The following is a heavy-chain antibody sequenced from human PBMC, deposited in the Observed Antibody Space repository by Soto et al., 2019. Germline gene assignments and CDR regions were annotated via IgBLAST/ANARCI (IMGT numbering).Heavy chain of an antibody. D-gene: IGHD1-1*01. V-gene: IGHV4-4*07. CDR3: VRDGTKTLRDWFDP. Sequence: SETLSLTCTASGASISGFYWSWIRKSAGKGLEWIGRIYATGTTDYNPSLKSRVMMSVDTSKKQFSLKLRSVTAADTAVYYCVRDGTKTLRDWFDPRGQGMSVTVS. CDR2: IYATGTT. J-gene: IGHJ5*02. CDR1: GASISGFY.